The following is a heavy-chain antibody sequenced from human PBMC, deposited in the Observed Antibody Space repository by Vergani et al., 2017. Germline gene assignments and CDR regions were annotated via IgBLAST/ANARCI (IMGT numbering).Heavy chain of an antibody. J-gene: IGHJ4*02. CDR3: ARDQQVFQFGDLDY. V-gene: IGHV1-18*01. CDR2: ISPDSGDT. CDR1: GYTFTRTG. D-gene: IGHD6-6*01. Sequence: QIQMVQSGAEVKKPGASVKVSCTASGYTFTRTGISWVRQAPGQGLEWMAWISPDSGDTKYSQKFQGRVTLTTDILTDTAYMEMQSLTSDDSAVYYCARDQQVFQFGDLDYWGQGTLVIVSS.